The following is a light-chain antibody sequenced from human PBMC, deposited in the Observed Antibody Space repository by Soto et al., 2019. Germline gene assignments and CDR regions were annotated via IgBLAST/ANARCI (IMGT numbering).Light chain of an antibody. Sequence: EIVLTQSPATLSASPVERSKLSFSASQSVSTNLAWYQQKPGQAPRLLISDTSTRATGIPDRFSGSGSGTEFTLTICSLQSEDFAVYYCKKYHNWRPFNFGQGTRLEIK. J-gene: IGKJ5*01. CDR3: KKYHNWRPFN. CDR1: QSVSTN. V-gene: IGKV3-15*01. CDR2: DTS.